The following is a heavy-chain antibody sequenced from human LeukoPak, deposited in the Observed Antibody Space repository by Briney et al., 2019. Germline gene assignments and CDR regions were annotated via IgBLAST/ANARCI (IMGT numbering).Heavy chain of an antibody. D-gene: IGHD3-22*01. V-gene: IGHV1-69*04. CDR1: GGTFSSYA. Sequence: SVKVSCKASGGTFSSYAISWVRQAPGQGLEWMGRIIPILGIANYAQKFQGRVTITADKSTSTAYMELSSLRSEDTAVYYCARATNGYYDSSGYSPVLIDYWGQGTLVTVSS. CDR2: IIPILGIA. J-gene: IGHJ4*02. CDR3: ARATNGYYDSSGYSPVLIDY.